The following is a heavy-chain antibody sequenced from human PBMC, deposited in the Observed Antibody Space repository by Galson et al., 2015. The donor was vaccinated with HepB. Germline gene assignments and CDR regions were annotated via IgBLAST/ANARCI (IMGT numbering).Heavy chain of an antibody. CDR2: INHSGST. CDR1: GGSFSGYY. D-gene: IGHD3-22*01. CDR3: ARTYYYDSSGYYTPVYFQH. J-gene: IGHJ1*01. V-gene: IGHV4-34*01. Sequence: ETLSLTCAVYGGSFSGYYWSWIRQPPGKGLEWIGEINHSGSTNYNPSLKSRVTLSVDTSKNQFSLKLSSVTAADTAVYYCARTYYYDSSGYYTPVYFQHWGQGTLVTVSS.